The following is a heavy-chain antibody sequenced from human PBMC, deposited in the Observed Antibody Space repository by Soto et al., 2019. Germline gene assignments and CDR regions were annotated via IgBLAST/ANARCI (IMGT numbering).Heavy chain of an antibody. CDR2: INAGNGNT. V-gene: IGHV1-3*01. Sequence: QVQLVQSGAEVKKPGASVKVSCKASGYTFTSYAMHWVRQAPGQRLEWMGWINAGNGNTKYSQKFQGRVTITRDTSASTAYMELSSLRSEDTAVYYCAVVGLVVVVAATPTTAGYWGQGTLVTVSS. CDR1: GYTFTSYA. J-gene: IGHJ4*02. CDR3: AVVGLVVVVAATPTTAGY. D-gene: IGHD2-15*01.